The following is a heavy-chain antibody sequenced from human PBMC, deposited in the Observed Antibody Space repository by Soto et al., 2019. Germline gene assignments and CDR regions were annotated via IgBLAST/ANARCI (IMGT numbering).Heavy chain of an antibody. CDR2: ISTFNGNT. CDR1: GYTFTNYG. D-gene: IGHD5-12*01. Sequence: QVQLVQSGPEVKRPGASVKVSCKASGYTFTNYGISWVRQAPGQGLEWMGWISTFNGNTKYAQKLQGRVTMTPDTYTSTAYMELRRLRSDDTAVYYCAKGDGIVAATDAFDLWGQGTMVTVSS. CDR3: AKGDGIVAATDAFDL. J-gene: IGHJ3*01. V-gene: IGHV1-18*01.